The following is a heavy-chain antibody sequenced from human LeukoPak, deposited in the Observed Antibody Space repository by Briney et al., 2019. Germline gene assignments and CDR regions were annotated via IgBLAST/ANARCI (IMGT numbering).Heavy chain of an antibody. CDR3: ARPLDCNYGGTAFDI. V-gene: IGHV4-39*01. D-gene: IGHD4-23*01. J-gene: IGHJ3*02. CDR1: GGSVSNSNYC. CDR2: IDYSGSP. Sequence: PSETLSLTCTVSGGSVSNSNYCWGWIRQPPGKQLEWIGSIDYSGSPLYNPSLKSRVTISVDTFKNQFSLKLSSVTAADTAVYYCARPLDCNYGGTAFDIWGQGTMATVSS.